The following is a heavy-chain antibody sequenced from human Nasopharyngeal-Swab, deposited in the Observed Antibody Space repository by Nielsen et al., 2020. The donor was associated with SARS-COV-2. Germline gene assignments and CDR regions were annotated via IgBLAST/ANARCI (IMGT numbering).Heavy chain of an antibody. V-gene: IGHV5-51*01. D-gene: IGHD6-13*01. CDR3: ARLHTVVEGVAASGNFDF. CDR2: IYPGDSDT. J-gene: IGHJ4*02. Sequence: GESLKISCKGSGYSFSNYYIAWVRQMPGKGLEWMGTIYPGDSDTRYSPSFQGQVAVSADKSINTAYLRWSTLKASDTATYYCARLHTVVEGVAASGNFDFLGQGTLVTVSS. CDR1: GYSFSNYY.